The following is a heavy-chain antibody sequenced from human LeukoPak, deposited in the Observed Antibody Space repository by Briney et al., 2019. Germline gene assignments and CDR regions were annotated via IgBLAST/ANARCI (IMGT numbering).Heavy chain of an antibody. CDR1: GDSITNYY. CDR2: IHTSGTT. D-gene: IGHD6-6*01. CDR3: ARLGDSSSSGIDY. J-gene: IGHJ4*02. Sequence: PSETLSLTCTVSGDSITNYYWNWIRQPAGKGLEWIGRIHTSGTTNHNPSLKSRVTMSVDTSMNQFSLKLSSVTAADTAVYYRARLGDSSSSGIDYWGQGTLVTVSS. V-gene: IGHV4-4*07.